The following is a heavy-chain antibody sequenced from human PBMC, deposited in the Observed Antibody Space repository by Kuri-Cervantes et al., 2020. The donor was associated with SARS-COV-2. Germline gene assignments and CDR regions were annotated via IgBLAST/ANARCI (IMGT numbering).Heavy chain of an antibody. D-gene: IGHD1-1*01. Sequence: ESLKISCTVSGGFISSYYWSWIRQPPGKGLEWIGYIYYSGSTYYNPSLKSRVTISVDTSKNQFSLKLSSVTAADTAVYYCARQEGVQLERLNWYFDLWGRGTLVTVPS. CDR1: GGFISSYY. V-gene: IGHV4-59*04. J-gene: IGHJ2*01. CDR3: ARQEGVQLERLNWYFDL. CDR2: IYYSGST.